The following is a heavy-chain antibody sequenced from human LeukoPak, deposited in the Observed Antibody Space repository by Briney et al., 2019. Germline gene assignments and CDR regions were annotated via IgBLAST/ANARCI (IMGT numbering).Heavy chain of an antibody. D-gene: IGHD6-13*01. CDR2: IYCSGST. Sequence: SETPSLTCAVSGDSVSSSNYYWSWIRQPPGKGLEWIGYIYCSGSTNYNPSLKSRVTISVDTSKNQFSLKLSSVTAADTAVYYCARARYSSSWACDYWGQGTLVTVSS. CDR3: ARARYSSSWACDY. V-gene: IGHV4-61*01. J-gene: IGHJ4*02. CDR1: GDSVSSSNYY.